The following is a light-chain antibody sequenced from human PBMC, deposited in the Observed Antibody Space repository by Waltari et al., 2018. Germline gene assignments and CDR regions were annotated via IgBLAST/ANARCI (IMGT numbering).Light chain of an antibody. CDR1: LSAVDGFHY. J-gene: IGLJ1*01. CDR3: SAYTSATTRV. CDR2: EVT. Sequence: QSALTQPASMSGSPGQSITISCTGALSAVDGFHYVSWYQQHPHKAPKVLIYEVTNRPSGVSNRFSGSMSGNTASLTISGLQADDEADYYCSAYTSATTRVFGGGTKLTVL. V-gene: IGLV2-14*01.